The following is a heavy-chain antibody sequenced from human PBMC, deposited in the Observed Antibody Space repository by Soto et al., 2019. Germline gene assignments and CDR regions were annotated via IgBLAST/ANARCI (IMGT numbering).Heavy chain of an antibody. Sequence: QVQLQQWGAGLLKPSETLSLTCAVNGGSFSAYYWTWIRQPPGRGLEWIGEIDHSGSTNYNPSLESRVTISIDTAKNRFSLNVTSVTAADSAVYHCVRGLRYSGMDVWGQGTTVTVS. CDR1: GGSFSAYY. CDR2: IDHSGST. D-gene: IGHD2-15*01. J-gene: IGHJ6*02. V-gene: IGHV4-34*01. CDR3: VRGLRYSGMDV.